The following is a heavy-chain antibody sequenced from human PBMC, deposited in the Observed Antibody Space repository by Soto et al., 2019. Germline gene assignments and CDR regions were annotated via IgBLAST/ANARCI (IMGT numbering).Heavy chain of an antibody. J-gene: IGHJ4*02. V-gene: IGHV3-48*02. CDR3: ARDLSDFAKYYFDF. CDR2: ISSSGATV. D-gene: IGHD2-21*01. CDR1: GFSLRSSS. Sequence: GGSLRLSCAASGFSLRSSSMNWVRQAPGKGLEWRSYISSSGATVHYADSVKGRFTISRDTAQNSLLLQMNSLRDEDSAVYYCARDLSDFAKYYFDFGGQGALVNVSS.